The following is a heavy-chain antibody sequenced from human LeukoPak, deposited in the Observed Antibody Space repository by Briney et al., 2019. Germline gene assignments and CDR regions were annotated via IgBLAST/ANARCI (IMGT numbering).Heavy chain of an antibody. J-gene: IGHJ4*02. CDR2: ISSSSSTI. V-gene: IGHV3-48*01. CDR3: ASLSWVIVVAGGY. CDR1: GFTFSSYS. Sequence: PGGSLRLSCAASGFTFSSYSMNWVRQAPGKGLEWVSYISSSSSTIYYADSVKGRFTISRDNAKNSLYLQMNSLRAEDTAVYYCASLSWVIVVAGGYWGQGTLVTVSS. D-gene: IGHD3-22*01.